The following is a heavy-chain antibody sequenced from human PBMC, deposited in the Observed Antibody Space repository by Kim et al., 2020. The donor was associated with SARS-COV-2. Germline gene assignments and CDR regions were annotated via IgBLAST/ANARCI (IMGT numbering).Heavy chain of an antibody. J-gene: IGHJ5*02. CDR3: VTYSSSSGVWFDP. Sequence: SETLSLTCTVSGGSVSRPSYYWSWIRQPPGKGLEWIGYIYYSGSTNYNPSLKSRVTISLDTSKNQFSLKLSSVAAADTAVYYCVTYSSSSGVWFDPWGQGTLVTVSS. CDR1: GGSVSRPSYY. CDR2: IYYSGST. V-gene: IGHV4-61*01. D-gene: IGHD6-6*01.